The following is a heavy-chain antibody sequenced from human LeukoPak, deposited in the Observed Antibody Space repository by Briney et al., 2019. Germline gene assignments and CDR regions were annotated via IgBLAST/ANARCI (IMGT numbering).Heavy chain of an antibody. Sequence: ASVKVSCKASGYSFTGHFIYWVRQAPGQGLEWMGWINPNSGTTNYAQKFRGRVTMTRDTSISTADMDLSRLTSDDTAVYYCAGDRSESYGAFDYWGQGTLVTVSS. D-gene: IGHD1-26*01. CDR1: GYSFTGHF. CDR2: INPNSGTT. CDR3: AGDRSESYGAFDY. J-gene: IGHJ4*02. V-gene: IGHV1-2*02.